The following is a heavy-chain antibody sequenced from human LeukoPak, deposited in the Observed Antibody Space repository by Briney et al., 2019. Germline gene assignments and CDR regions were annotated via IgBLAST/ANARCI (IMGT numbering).Heavy chain of an antibody. CDR1: GGTFSSYA. V-gene: IGHV1-69*04. Sequence: SVKVSCKASGGTFSSYAISWVRQAPGQGLEWMGRIIPIFGIANYPQKFQGRVTITADKSTSTAYMELSSLRSEDTAVYYCARDLGGDFDYWGQGTLVTVSS. CDR2: IIPIFGIA. J-gene: IGHJ4*02. CDR3: ARDLGGDFDY. D-gene: IGHD3-16*01.